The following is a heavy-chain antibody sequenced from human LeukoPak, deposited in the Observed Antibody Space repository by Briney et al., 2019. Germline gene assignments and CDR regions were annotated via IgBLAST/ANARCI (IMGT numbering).Heavy chain of an antibody. D-gene: IGHD1-26*01. J-gene: IGHJ5*02. CDR1: GGSISSYY. V-gene: IGHV4-59*01. CDR3: ARGSGSYRNRFDP. Sequence: SETLSLTCTVSGGSISSYYWTWIRQSPGKGLHWIGNIFYSGTTNYNPSLKSRVTISTDTSKNQFSLKLTSVTAADTAVYYCARGSGSYRNRFDPWGQGTLVTVYS. CDR2: IFYSGTT.